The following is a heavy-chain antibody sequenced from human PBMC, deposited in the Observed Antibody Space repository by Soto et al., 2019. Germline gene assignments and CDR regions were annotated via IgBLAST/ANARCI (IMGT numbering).Heavy chain of an antibody. CDR2: IYHTGST. V-gene: IGHV4-30-2*01. CDR3: AGSPGWFDP. Sequence: SETLSLTCVVSGGSISSGGYSWSWIRQPPGKGLEWIGYIYHTGSTYYSPSLKSRVTMSVDRSKNQFSLKLTSVTAADTAVYYCAGSPGWFDPWGQGTLVTVSS. CDR1: GGSISSGGYS. J-gene: IGHJ5*02.